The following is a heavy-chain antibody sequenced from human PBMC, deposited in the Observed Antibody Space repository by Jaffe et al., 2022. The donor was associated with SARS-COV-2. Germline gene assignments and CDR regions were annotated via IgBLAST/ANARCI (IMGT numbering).Heavy chain of an antibody. CDR3: ARDGGDYDPNFDY. CDR2: ISYDGSNK. Sequence: QVQLVESGGGVVQPGRSLRLSCAASGFTFSSYAMHWVRQAPGKGLEWVAVISYDGSNKYYADSVKGRFTISRDNSKNTLYLQMNSLRAEDTAVYYCARDGGDYDPNFDYWGQGTLVTVSS. D-gene: IGHD4-17*01. CDR1: GFTFSSYA. J-gene: IGHJ4*02. V-gene: IGHV3-30-3*01.